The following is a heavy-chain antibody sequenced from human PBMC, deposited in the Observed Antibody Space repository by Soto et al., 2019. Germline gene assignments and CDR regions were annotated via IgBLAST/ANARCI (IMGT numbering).Heavy chain of an antibody. CDR2: IVPRFGSP. J-gene: IGHJ6*02. V-gene: IGHV1-69*06. CDR3: ARDRIQLRLGKYSFHGMDV. CDR1: GGTFSDYA. D-gene: IGHD3-16*01. Sequence: QVQLVQSGAEMRKPGSSLSVSCKASGGTFSDYAFSWVRQAPGQGLEWMGGIVPRFGSPNYAQKVGGRVTITADTSSSTVYMALSSLRFDDTAVYFCARDRIQLRLGKYSFHGMDVWGQGTTIIVSS.